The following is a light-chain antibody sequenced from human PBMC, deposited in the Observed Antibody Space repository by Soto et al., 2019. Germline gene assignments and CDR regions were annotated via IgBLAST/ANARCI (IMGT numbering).Light chain of an antibody. V-gene: IGKV3-20*01. J-gene: IGKJ1*01. Sequence: EIVLTQSPCTLSLSPGERATLSCRASQSVSSSYLVWHQQKPGQAPRLLIYAASRRATGIPDRFSGGGSGTDFTLTISRLEPEDFAVYYCQRYGSSGTFGQGTKVDIK. CDR1: QSVSSSY. CDR3: QRYGSSGT. CDR2: AAS.